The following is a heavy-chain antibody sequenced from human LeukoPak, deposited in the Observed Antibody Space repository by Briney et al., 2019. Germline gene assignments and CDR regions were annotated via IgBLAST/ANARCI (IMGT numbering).Heavy chain of an antibody. CDR1: GFSFNTYA. D-gene: IGHD3-10*01. J-gene: IGHJ4*02. Sequence: GGSLRLSCAASGFSFNTYAMSWVRQAPGKGLEWVSAISNTGGSTYYADSVKGRFTISRDNSKNMLYLQMNSLRAEDTAVYYCAKGFYVSGSSNFDYWGQGTLVIVSS. CDR3: AKGFYVSGSSNFDY. V-gene: IGHV3-23*01. CDR2: ISNTGGST.